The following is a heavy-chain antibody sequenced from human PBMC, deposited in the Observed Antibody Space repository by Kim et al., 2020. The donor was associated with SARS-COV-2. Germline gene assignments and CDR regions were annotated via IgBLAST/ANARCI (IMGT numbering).Heavy chain of an antibody. CDR3: ARIGDVLRYFDWLDYEEKNWFDP. CDR2: IYPGDSDT. V-gene: IGHV5-51*01. D-gene: IGHD3-9*01. Sequence: GESLKISCKGSGYSFTSYWIGWVRQMPGKGLEWMGIIYPGDSDTRYSPSFQGQVTISADKSISTAYLQWSSLKASDTVMYYCARIGDVLRYFDWLDYEEKNWFDPCGQGTLVTVSS. J-gene: IGHJ5*02. CDR1: GYSFTSYW.